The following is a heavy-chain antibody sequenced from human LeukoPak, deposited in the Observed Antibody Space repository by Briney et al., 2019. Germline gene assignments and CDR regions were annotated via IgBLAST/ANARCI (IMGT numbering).Heavy chain of an antibody. CDR2: IYYSGST. D-gene: IGHD6-19*01. Sequence: SETLSLTCTVSGGSISSYYWSWIRQPPGKGLEWIGYIYYSGSTNYNPSLKSRVTISVDTSKNQFSLKLSSVTAADTAVYYCARRGSSGSQYYFDYWGQGTLVTVSS. CDR1: GGSISSYY. CDR3: ARRGSSGSQYYFDY. J-gene: IGHJ4*02. V-gene: IGHV4-59*08.